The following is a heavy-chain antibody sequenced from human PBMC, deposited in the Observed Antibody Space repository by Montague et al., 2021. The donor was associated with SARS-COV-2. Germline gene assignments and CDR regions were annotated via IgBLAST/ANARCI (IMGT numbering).Heavy chain of an antibody. V-gene: IGHV3-23*01. CDR1: GFTFSTYA. CDR2: ISGSGDKT. Sequence: PLRLSCAASGFTFSTYAMSWVRRAPGKGLEWVSAISGSGDKTYYADSVKGRFTISRDNSKNAVSLQMNSLRVEDTAVYYCAKDLFCSGGDCYFYGMDLWGQGTTVTVSS. CDR3: AKDLFCSGGDCYFYGMDL. D-gene: IGHD2-15*01. J-gene: IGHJ6*02.